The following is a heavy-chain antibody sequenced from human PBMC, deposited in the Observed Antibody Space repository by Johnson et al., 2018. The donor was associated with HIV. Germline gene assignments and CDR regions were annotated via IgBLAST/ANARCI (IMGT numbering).Heavy chain of an antibody. CDR2: ISYDGSNK. CDR1: GFTFSSYG. Sequence: QVQLVESGGGVVQPGRSLRLSCAASGFTFSSYGMHWVRQAPGKGLEWVAVISYDGSNKYYADSVKGRFTISRDNSKNTLYLQMNSLGAEDKAGYYCAKVYSSSVPAPGIWGQGTMVTVSS. J-gene: IGHJ3*02. D-gene: IGHD6-6*01. CDR3: AKVYSSSVPAPGI. V-gene: IGHV3-30*18.